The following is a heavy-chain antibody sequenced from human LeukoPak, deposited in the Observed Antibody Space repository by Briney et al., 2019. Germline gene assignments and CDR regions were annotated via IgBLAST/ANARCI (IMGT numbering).Heavy chain of an antibody. D-gene: IGHD1/OR15-1a*01. J-gene: IGHJ4*02. Sequence: PGASLRLSCAASGFTFSTYWMSWVRQAPGKGLECVSYINPGVSDKYYVGSVSGRFTISRDNAEKSLYLKVDSLRAEDTAVYYCTRDNNNLFDYWGQGTLVTVSS. CDR3: TRDNNNLFDY. CDR1: GFTFSTYW. CDR2: INPGVSDK. V-gene: IGHV3-7*01.